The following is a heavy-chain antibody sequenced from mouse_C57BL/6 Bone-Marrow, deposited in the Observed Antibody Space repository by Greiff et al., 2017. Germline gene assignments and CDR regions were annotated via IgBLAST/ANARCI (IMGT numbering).Heavy chain of an antibody. Sequence: EVKLMESGPGLVKPSQSLSLPCSVTGYSITSGYYWNWIRQFPGNKLEWMGYISYDGSNKYNPSLKNRISITRDTSKNQFFLKLNSVTTEDTATYYCASRDDCYDGDAMDYWGQGTSVTVSS. CDR1: GYSITSGYY. CDR2: ISYDGSN. J-gene: IGHJ4*01. D-gene: IGHD2-3*01. V-gene: IGHV3-6*01. CDR3: ASRDDCYDGDAMDY.